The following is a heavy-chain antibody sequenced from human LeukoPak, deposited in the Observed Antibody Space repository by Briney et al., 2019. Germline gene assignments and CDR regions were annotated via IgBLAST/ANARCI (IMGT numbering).Heavy chain of an antibody. V-gene: IGHV3-21*01. J-gene: IGHJ4*02. CDR3: ARETSGQWLADY. D-gene: IGHD6-19*01. Sequence: GGSLRLSCAASGFTFSSYAMSWVRQAPGKGLEWVSSISSSSSYIYYADSVKGRFTISRDNAKNSLYLQMNSLRAEDTAVYYCARETSGQWLADYWGQGTLVTVSS. CDR1: GFTFSSYA. CDR2: ISSSSSYI.